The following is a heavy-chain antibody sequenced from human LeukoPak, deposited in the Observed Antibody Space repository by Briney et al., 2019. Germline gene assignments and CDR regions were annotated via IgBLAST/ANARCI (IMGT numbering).Heavy chain of an antibody. CDR2: INPNSGGT. V-gene: IGHV1-2*02. J-gene: IGHJ5*02. Sequence: GASVKVSCKASGYTFTGYYMHWVRQAPGQGLEWMGWINPNSGGTNYAQKFQGRVTMTRDTSISTAYMELSRLRSDDTAVYYCARAAVVVVVAARSWFDPWGQGTLVTVSS. CDR3: ARAAVVVVVAARSWFDP. CDR1: GYTFTGYY. D-gene: IGHD2-15*01.